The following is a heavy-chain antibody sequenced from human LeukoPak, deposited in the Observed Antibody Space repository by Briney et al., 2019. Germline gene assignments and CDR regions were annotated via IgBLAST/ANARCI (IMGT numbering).Heavy chain of an antibody. CDR3: ARDQGHGGNSWDY. CDR1: GYTFTVYY. D-gene: IGHD4-23*01. V-gene: IGHV1-2*02. J-gene: IGHJ4*02. CDR2: INPNSGGT. Sequence: ASVKVSCKVSGYTFTVYYMHWVRQAPGQGLEWLGWINPNSGGTNYAQNFQGRVTMTRDTSISTAYMELSRLRSDDTAVYYCARDQGHGGNSWDYWGQGTLVAVSS.